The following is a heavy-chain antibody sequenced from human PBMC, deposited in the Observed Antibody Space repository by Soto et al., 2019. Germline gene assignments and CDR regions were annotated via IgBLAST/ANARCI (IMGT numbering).Heavy chain of an antibody. CDR1: GFTFSSYG. V-gene: IGHV3-30*18. J-gene: IGHJ4*02. CDR3: AKEGDTSMAYYFVY. CDR2: ISYDGINK. Sequence: GGSLRLSCAASGFTFSSYGMHWVRQAPGKGLEWLAVISYDGINKYYADSVKGRFTISRDNSKNTLYVQMNSLRAEDTAVYYCAKEGDTSMAYYFVYWGQGTLVTVDS. D-gene: IGHD5-18*01.